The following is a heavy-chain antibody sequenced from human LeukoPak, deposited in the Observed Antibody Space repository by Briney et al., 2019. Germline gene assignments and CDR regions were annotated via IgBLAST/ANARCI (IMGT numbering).Heavy chain of an antibody. Sequence: ASVKVSCKASGYTFTAYYMHWVRQAPGQGLEWMGWINPNSGGTNYAQKFQGRVTMTRDTSISTAYMELSRLRSDDTAVYYCARDGGDGSDAFDIWGQGTMVTVSS. CDR2: INPNSGGT. CDR1: GYTFTAYY. D-gene: IGHD2-21*02. J-gene: IGHJ3*02. CDR3: ARDGGDGSDAFDI. V-gene: IGHV1-2*02.